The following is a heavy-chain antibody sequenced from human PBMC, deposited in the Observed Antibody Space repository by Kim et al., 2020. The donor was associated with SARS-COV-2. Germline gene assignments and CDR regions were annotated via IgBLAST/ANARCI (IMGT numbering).Heavy chain of an antibody. CDR1: GFTVSSNF. Sequence: GGSLRLSCAASGFTVSSNFMSWIRQAPGKGLECISIIYGDGRTYYADSVKGRFTISRDNSQNTLYLQMNSLRADDMAVYYCARYVDCLVGSCSSDDAFD. V-gene: IGHV3-53*01. J-gene: IGHJ3*02. CDR2: IYGDGRT. D-gene: IGHD2-15*01. CDR3: ARYVDCLVGSCSSDDAFD.